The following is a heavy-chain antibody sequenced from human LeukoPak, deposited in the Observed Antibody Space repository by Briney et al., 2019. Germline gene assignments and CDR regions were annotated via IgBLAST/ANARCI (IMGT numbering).Heavy chain of an antibody. V-gene: IGHV4-4*07. CDR3: ARFGEQQLAAYYYYMDV. CDR1: GGSISSYY. CDR2: IYTSGST. Sequence: SETLSLTCTVSGGSISSYYWSWIRQPAGKGLEWIGRIYTSGSTNYNPSLKSRVTMSVDTSKNQFSLKLSSVTAADTAVYYCARFGEQQLAAYYYYMDVWGKGTTVTVSS. D-gene: IGHD6-13*01. J-gene: IGHJ6*03.